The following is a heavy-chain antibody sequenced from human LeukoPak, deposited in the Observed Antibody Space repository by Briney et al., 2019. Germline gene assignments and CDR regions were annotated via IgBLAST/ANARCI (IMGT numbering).Heavy chain of an antibody. J-gene: IGHJ4*02. Sequence: ASVKVSCKASGYTFTGYYMHWVRQAPGRGLEWMGWINPNSGGTNYAQKFQGWVTMTRDTSISTAYMELSRLRSDDTAVYYCATQGGSSWYYFDYWGQGTLVTVSS. CDR3: ATQGGSSWYYFDY. CDR2: INPNSGGT. D-gene: IGHD6-13*01. CDR1: GYTFTGYY. V-gene: IGHV1-2*04.